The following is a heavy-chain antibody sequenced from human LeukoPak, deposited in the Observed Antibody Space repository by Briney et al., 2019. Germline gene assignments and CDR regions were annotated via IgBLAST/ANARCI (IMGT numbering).Heavy chain of an antibody. J-gene: IGHJ3*02. CDR3: ARGWTVTDAFDI. D-gene: IGHD4-17*01. V-gene: IGHV1-2*06. CDR1: GYTFNSYG. Sequence: GASVKVSCKASGYTFNSYGISWVRQAPGQGLEWMGRINPNCGGTNYAQKFQGRVTMTRDTSISTAYMELSRLRSDDTAVYYCARGWTVTDAFDIWGQGTMVTVSS. CDR2: INPNCGGT.